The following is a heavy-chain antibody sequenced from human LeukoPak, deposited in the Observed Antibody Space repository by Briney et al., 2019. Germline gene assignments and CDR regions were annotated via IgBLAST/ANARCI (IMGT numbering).Heavy chain of an antibody. CDR1: GGSISSYY. J-gene: IGHJ4*02. CDR3: AREDSTVVTQYYFDY. D-gene: IGHD4-23*01. CDR2: IYYSGST. Sequence: SETLSLTCTVSGGSISSYYWSWIRQPPGKGLEWIGYIYYSGSTNYNPSLKSRVTISVDTSKNQFSLKLSSVTAADTAVYYCAREDSTVVTQYYFDYWGQGTLVTVSS. V-gene: IGHV4-59*01.